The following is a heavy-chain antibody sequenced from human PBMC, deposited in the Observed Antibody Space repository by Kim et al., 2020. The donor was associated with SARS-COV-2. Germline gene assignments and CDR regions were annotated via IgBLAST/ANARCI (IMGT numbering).Heavy chain of an antibody. CDR3: AKWSQKGEMVSLGY. Sequence: GGSLRLSCAASGFTFSSYAMSWVRQAPGKGLEWVSAISGSGGSTYYADSVKGRFTIYRDNSKNTLYLQMNSLRAEDTAVYYCAKWSQKGEMVSLGYWGQGTLVTVSS. CDR1: GFTFSSYA. D-gene: IGHD2-8*01. V-gene: IGHV3-23*01. CDR2: ISGSGGST. J-gene: IGHJ4*02.